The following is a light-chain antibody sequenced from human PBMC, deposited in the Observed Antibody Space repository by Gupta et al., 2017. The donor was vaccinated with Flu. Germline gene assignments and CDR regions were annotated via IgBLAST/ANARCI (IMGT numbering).Light chain of an antibody. CDR2: SDN. CDR3: AAWDGSRNGFV. CDR1: SSNIGSNT. J-gene: IGLJ1*01. Sequence: SVLPQPPSASGTPGQTVTISCSGSSSNIGSNTVNWYRQFPGMAPTLLIYSDNERPSGVPDRFSGAKSGTSASLAISGLQAEDEADFYCAAWDGSRNGFVFGTGTTVTVL. V-gene: IGLV1-44*01.